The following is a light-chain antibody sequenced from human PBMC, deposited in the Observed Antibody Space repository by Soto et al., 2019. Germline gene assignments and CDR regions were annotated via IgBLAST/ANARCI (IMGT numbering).Light chain of an antibody. CDR2: GAS. Sequence: EIVMTQSPATLSVSPGERVTLSCRASQSVRSNLAWYQQKPGQVPRVLIYGASTRAIGIPARSSGSGSGTAFSLTISSLQSEDFAVYYCQHYNNLWGFGGGTKVEIK. CDR1: QSVRSN. V-gene: IGKV3-15*01. J-gene: IGKJ4*01. CDR3: QHYNNLWG.